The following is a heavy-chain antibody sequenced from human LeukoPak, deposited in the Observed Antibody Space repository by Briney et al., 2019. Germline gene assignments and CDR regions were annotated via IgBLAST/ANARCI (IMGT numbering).Heavy chain of an antibody. J-gene: IGHJ5*02. D-gene: IGHD3-9*01. CDR2: INYLGST. CDR1: GGSLSGGNYF. CDR3: AGLRKGRYFDYFFAS. Sequence: PSETLSLTCSVSGGSLSGGNYFWGWIRQPPGKGLERLVNINYLGSTSYNPAPKSRLTPSVYTANKHFSLRLTSSPAAATALYFCAGLRKGRYFDYFFASWGGGTLATVS. V-gene: IGHV4-39*02.